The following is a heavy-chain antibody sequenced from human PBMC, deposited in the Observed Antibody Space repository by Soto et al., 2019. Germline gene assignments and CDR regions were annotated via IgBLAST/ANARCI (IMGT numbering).Heavy chain of an antibody. CDR3: ARALSGWIRSSFDF. CDR2: INPNVGVS. V-gene: IGHV1-2*02. Sequence: QVQLVQSGAEVKKLGASVKVSCQASGYTFAAYYIHWLRQAPGQELEWMGWINPNVGVSKIAPKFQDAVSTTADKSVATVYLELSRLRSDDTAVYYCARALSGWIRSSFDFWGQGTMVTVSA. D-gene: IGHD3-10*01. J-gene: IGHJ3*01. CDR1: GYTFAAYY.